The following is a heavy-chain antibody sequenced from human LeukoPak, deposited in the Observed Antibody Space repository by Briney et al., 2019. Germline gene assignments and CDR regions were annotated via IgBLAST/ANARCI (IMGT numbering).Heavy chain of an antibody. D-gene: IGHD1-26*01. Sequence: GGSLRLSCAASGFTFSSHGMHWVRQAPGKGLEWVALIWYDGSNKYYADSVKGRFTISRDNSKNTLYLQMSSLRAEDTAVYYCAKDPPKVGATDYYYYYYYMDVWGKGTTVTVSS. J-gene: IGHJ6*03. V-gene: IGHV3-30*02. CDR1: GFTFSSHG. CDR2: IWYDGSNK. CDR3: AKDPPKVGATDYYYYYYYMDV.